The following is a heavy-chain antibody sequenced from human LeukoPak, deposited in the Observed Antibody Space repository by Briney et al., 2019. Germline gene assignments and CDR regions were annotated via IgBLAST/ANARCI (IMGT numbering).Heavy chain of an antibody. CDR1: GYSFTSYW. Sequence: HGESLKISCKGSGYSFTSYWISWVRQMPGKGLEWMGRIDPSDSYTNYSPSFQGHVTISADKSISTAYLQWSSLKASDTAMYYCARQTYSSGWYEVYWGQGTLVTVSS. J-gene: IGHJ4*02. CDR3: ARQTYSSGWYEVY. CDR2: IDPSDSYT. V-gene: IGHV5-10-1*01. D-gene: IGHD6-19*01.